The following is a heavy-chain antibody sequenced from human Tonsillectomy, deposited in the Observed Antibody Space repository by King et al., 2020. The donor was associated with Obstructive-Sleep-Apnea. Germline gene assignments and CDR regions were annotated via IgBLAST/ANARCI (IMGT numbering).Heavy chain of an antibody. CDR1: GFTFSSYA. CDR2: IIGRGVST. Sequence: VQLVESGGGLVQPGGSLRLSCAASGFTFSSYAMSWVRQAPGKGLGWVSAIIGRGVSTDYADSVKGRFTSSRDNSKNTLYLQMNSLRAEDTAVYYCAKGPYDSSGYYYGKLDYWGQGTLVTVSS. CDR3: AKGPYDSSGYYYGKLDY. V-gene: IGHV3-23*04. D-gene: IGHD3-22*01. J-gene: IGHJ4*02.